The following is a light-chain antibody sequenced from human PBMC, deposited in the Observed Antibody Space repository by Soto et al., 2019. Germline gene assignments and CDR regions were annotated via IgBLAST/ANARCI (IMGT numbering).Light chain of an antibody. CDR1: SSDVGSYNL. Sequence: QSVLTQPASVSGSPGQSITISCTGLSSDVGSYNLVSWYQQHPGKAPKLMIYEVSKRPSGVSNRFSGSKSGNTASLTISGLQAEDEADYYCCSYAGSSTFVVFGGGTQLTVL. V-gene: IGLV2-23*02. CDR3: CSYAGSSTFVV. J-gene: IGLJ2*01. CDR2: EVS.